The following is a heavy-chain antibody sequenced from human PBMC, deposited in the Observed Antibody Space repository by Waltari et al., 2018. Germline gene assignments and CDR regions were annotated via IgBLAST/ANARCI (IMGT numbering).Heavy chain of an antibody. D-gene: IGHD4-4*01. Sequence: EVQVVESGGGLVQPGGSLRLSCEASGFTFSSYWMHWVRQAPGKGLGWVSRIDNDGRTAKYADYVRGRFTASRDNARNTLYLQMNSLRAEDTAVYYCARDLLTPSVSYCGMDLWGQGTTVTVSS. CDR1: GFTFSSYW. CDR2: IDNDGRTA. CDR3: ARDLLTPSVSYCGMDL. V-gene: IGHV3-74*01. J-gene: IGHJ6*02.